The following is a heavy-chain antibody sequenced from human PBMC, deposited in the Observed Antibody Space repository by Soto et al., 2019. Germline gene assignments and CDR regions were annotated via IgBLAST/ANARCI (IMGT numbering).Heavy chain of an antibody. CDR3: ARGQGGVVATH. D-gene: IGHD5-12*01. J-gene: IGHJ4*02. Sequence: QVQLQQCGAGLLKPSETLSLNCAVTGGSLSGYYWSWIRQPPGKGLEWIGEVKDGGHTNYSPSLRGRLTISPDTSNNQYSRRLNSVTAADTGVYYWARGQGGVVATHWDQGSLVTVSS. CDR2: VKDGGHT. V-gene: IGHV4-34*01. CDR1: GGSLSGYY.